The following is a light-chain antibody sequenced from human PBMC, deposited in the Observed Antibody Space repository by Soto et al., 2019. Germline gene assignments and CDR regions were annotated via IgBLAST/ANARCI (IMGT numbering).Light chain of an antibody. CDR2: SNN. Sequence: VLTQPPSASGTPGQRVFISCSGSSSNIGGTNYAYWYQQLPGAAPKLLMHSNNLRPSGVPERISGSKSGTSASPAISGLRSEDEAVYYCASWDDRLGAVIFGGGTKVTVL. CDR1: SSNIGGTNY. CDR3: ASWDDRLGAVI. V-gene: IGLV1-47*02. J-gene: IGLJ2*01.